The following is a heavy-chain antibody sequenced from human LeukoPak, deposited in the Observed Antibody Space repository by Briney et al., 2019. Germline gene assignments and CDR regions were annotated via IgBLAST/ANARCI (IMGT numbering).Heavy chain of an antibody. CDR2: MNPNSGNT. D-gene: IGHD3-3*01. Sequence: ASVKVSCKAPGYTFTSYDINWVRQATGQGLEWMGWMNPNSGNTGYAQKFQGRVTMTRNTSISTAYMELSSLRSEDTAVYYCARGPSVTIFGVVNNYYYYYMDVWGKGTTVTVSS. J-gene: IGHJ6*03. V-gene: IGHV1-8*01. CDR3: ARGPSVTIFGVVNNYYYYYMDV. CDR1: GYTFTSYD.